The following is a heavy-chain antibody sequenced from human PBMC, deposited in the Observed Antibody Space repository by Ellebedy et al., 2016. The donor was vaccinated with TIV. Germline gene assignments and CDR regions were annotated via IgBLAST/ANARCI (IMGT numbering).Heavy chain of an antibody. V-gene: IGHV4-59*12. CDR2: IYYSGGA. Sequence: MPSETLSLTCTVSGDSISSYYWSWIRQPPGKGLEWIGHIYYSGGAKYNPSLKSRVTISVDTSKNQLSLRLSSVTAADTAVYYCARDGAGRWDYWGPGTLVTVSS. CDR1: GDSISSYY. CDR3: ARDGAGRWDY. J-gene: IGHJ4*02. D-gene: IGHD4-23*01.